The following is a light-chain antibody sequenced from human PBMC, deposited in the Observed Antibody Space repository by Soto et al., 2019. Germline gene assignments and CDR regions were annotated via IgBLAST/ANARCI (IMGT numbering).Light chain of an antibody. CDR1: QSVSRY. Sequence: EIVLTQSPATLSLSPGERATLSCRASQSVSRYLAWYQQKPGQAPRLLIHDASNRATGIPARFSGSGSGTDFTHTISSLEPEDFAVYYCQQRSNWPPVTFGQGTRLEIK. CDR3: QQRSNWPPVT. CDR2: DAS. J-gene: IGKJ5*01. V-gene: IGKV3-11*01.